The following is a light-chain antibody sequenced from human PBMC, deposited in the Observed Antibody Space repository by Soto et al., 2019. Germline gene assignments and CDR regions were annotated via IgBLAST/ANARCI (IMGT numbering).Light chain of an antibody. CDR1: QSVSSN. CDR2: GAS. J-gene: IGKJ1*01. CDR3: QQYNNWPGT. Sequence: EIVMTQSPATLSVSPGERATLSCRASQSVSSNLAWYHQKPGQAPRLLTYGASTRATGIPARFSGSGSGTEFTLTISSLQSEDFAVYYCQQYNNWPGTFGQGTKVEIK. V-gene: IGKV3-15*01.